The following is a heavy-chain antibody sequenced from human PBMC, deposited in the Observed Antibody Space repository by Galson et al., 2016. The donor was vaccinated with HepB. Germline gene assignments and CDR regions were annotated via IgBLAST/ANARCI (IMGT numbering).Heavy chain of an antibody. V-gene: IGHV3-30*19. D-gene: IGHD2/OR15-2a*01. Sequence: SLRLSCAVSGFSFSGYGMHWVRQAPGKGLAWVALITHDGSNKFYADSVKGRLTISRDNSKNTLYLQMNSLRAEDTAVYYCARKVDVLGFDYWGQGTLVTVSS. CDR2: ITHDGSNK. CDR1: GFSFSGYG. CDR3: ARKVDVLGFDY. J-gene: IGHJ4*02.